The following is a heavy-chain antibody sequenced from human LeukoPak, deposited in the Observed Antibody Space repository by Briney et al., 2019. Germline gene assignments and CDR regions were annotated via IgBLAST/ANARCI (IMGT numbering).Heavy chain of an antibody. Sequence: GGSLRLSCAASGFTFSSYAMYWVRQAPGKGLEWVSCISSSSTYIYYADSVRGRFAISRDNAKNSLYLQMNSLRAEDTAVYYCARENHGSFDYWGQGSLVTVSS. J-gene: IGHJ4*02. D-gene: IGHD1-14*01. CDR3: ARENHGSFDY. V-gene: IGHV3-21*01. CDR1: GFTFSSYA. CDR2: ISSSSTYI.